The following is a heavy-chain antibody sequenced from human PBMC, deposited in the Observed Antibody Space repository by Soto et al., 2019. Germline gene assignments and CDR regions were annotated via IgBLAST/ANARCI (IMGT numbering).Heavy chain of an antibody. Sequence: EVQLVESGGGLVKPGGSLRLSCAASGFTFSSYSMNWVRQAPGKGLEWVSSISSRSSYIYYADSVKGRFTIYRDNAKNSLYLNMNSLRAEDTAVYSCARDYGDPMLGGYYYYYYMDVWGKGTTVTVSS. J-gene: IGHJ6*03. CDR2: ISSRSSYI. CDR1: GFTFSSYS. CDR3: ARDYGDPMLGGYYYYYYMDV. V-gene: IGHV3-21*01. D-gene: IGHD4-17*01.